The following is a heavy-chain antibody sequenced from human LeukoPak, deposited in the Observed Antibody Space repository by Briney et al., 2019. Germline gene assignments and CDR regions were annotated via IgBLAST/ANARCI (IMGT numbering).Heavy chain of an antibody. J-gene: IGHJ5*02. CDR2: IYYSGST. V-gene: IGHV4-39*07. Sequence: KTSETLSLTCTVSGGSFSSSSYYWGWLRQPPGKGLEWIGSIYYSGSTYYNPSLKSRVTISVDTSKNQFSLKLSSVTAADTAVYYCARDGHIVVVTALKNNWFDPWGQGTLVTVSS. CDR1: GGSFSSSSYY. CDR3: ARDGHIVVVTALKNNWFDP. D-gene: IGHD2-21*02.